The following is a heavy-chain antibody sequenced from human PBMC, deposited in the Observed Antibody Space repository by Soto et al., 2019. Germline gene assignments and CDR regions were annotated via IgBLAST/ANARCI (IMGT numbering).Heavy chain of an antibody. CDR2: ISWNSDSI. V-gene: IGHV3-9*01. CDR3: AKGQYPLGYLDY. D-gene: IGHD2-2*01. J-gene: IGHJ4*02. CDR1: GFTFGDYA. Sequence: PGGSLRLSCAASGFTFGDYAMHWARQAPGKGLEWVSGISWNSDSIGYVDSVQGRFTISRDNAKNSLYLQLNSLRPEDTALYYCAKGQYPLGYLDYWGPGTLVTVSS.